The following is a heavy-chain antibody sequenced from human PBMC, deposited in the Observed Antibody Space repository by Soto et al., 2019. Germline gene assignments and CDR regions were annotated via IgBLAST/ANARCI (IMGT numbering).Heavy chain of an antibody. CDR2: MNPNSGNT. V-gene: IGHV1-8*01. Sequence: QVQLVQSGAEVKKPGASVKVSCKASGYTFTSYDINWVRQATGQGLEWMGWMNPNSGNTGYAQKFQGRVTMTRNTSISTAYMELSSLRSEDTAVYYCARAYCSGGSCYIYYYYSGMDVWGQGTTVTVSS. D-gene: IGHD2-15*01. CDR3: ARAYCSGGSCYIYYYYSGMDV. CDR1: GYTFTSYD. J-gene: IGHJ6*02.